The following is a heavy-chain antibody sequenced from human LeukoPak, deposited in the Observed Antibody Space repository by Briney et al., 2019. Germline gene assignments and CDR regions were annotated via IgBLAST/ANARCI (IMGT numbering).Heavy chain of an antibody. CDR1: GGSISSDRDH. V-gene: IGHV4-39*01. J-gene: IGHJ4*02. CDR2: IHYSGTT. D-gene: IGHD2-21*02. CDR3: ARRLSYFDY. Sequence: SETLSLTCTVSGGSISSDRDHWDWIRQSPGKGLEWIASIHYSGTTYYTPSLKSRVTISVDTSKNQFSLKRNSVTAADTAVYYCARRLSYFDYWGQGTLVTVSS.